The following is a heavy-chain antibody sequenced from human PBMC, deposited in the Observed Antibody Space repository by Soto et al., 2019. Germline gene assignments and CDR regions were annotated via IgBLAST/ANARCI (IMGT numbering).Heavy chain of an antibody. CDR2: IIAIFGTG. Sequence: VQLVQSGVEVKKPGPSVKVSCKASGGTFSSYAISWVRQAPGQGLVWMGGIIAIFGTGNYAQKFEGRVTITADESTSTAYMELSSLRSEDTAVYYCAREEGGQSRTEGFDYWGQGTLVTVSS. CDR3: AREEGGQSRTEGFDY. J-gene: IGHJ4*02. CDR1: GGTFSSYA. V-gene: IGHV1-69*01. D-gene: IGHD1-26*01.